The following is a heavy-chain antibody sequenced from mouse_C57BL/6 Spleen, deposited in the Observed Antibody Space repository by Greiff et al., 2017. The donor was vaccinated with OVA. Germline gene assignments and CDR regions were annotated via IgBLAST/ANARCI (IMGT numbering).Heavy chain of an antibody. CDR2: IYPRSGNT. Sequence: VMLVESGAELARPGASVKLSCKASGYTFTSYGISWVKQRTGQGLEWIGEIYPRSGNTYYNEKFKGKAKLTADKSSSTAYMELRSLTSEDSAVYFCAREGETLYYFDYWGQGTTLTVSS. J-gene: IGHJ2*01. CDR1: GYTFTSYG. V-gene: IGHV1-81*01. CDR3: AREGETLYYFDY.